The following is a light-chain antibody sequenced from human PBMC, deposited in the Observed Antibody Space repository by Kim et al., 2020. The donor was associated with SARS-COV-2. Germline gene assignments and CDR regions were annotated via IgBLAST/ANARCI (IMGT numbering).Light chain of an antibody. CDR1: QNIKKW. CDR3: QHSYTTPIT. Sequence: SVGDRVTITCRASQNIKKWLCWLQQKTPGTAPKILVYDASTLEAGVPSRFRGSGSGTDFTLTISSLQPEDAATYFCQHSYTTPITFGQGTRLEIK. CDR2: DAS. V-gene: IGKV1-39*01. J-gene: IGKJ5*01.